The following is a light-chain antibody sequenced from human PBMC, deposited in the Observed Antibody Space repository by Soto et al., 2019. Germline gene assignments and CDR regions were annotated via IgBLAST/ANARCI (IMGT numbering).Light chain of an antibody. CDR3: QQYGSSPRT. CDR1: QSVTGSF. J-gene: IGKJ1*01. V-gene: IGKV3-20*01. CDR2: GAS. Sequence: EIVLTQSPCTLSLSPGDRATLSCRASQSVTGSFLAWYQQKPGQAPRLLMYGASSRATGIPDRFSGSGSGTDSTLTISRLEPEDFAVYYCQQYGSSPRTCGQGPRWIS.